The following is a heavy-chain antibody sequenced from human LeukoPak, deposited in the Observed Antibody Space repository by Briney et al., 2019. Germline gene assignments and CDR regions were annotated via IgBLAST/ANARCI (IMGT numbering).Heavy chain of an antibody. V-gene: IGHV3-30-3*01. Sequence: PGRSLRLSCAASGFTFSSYAMHWVRQAPGKGLEWVAVISYDGSNKYYADSVKGRFTISRDNSKNTLYLQMNSLRAEDTAVYYCARDPWVTATLYYFDYWGQGTLVTVSS. J-gene: IGHJ4*02. CDR1: GFTFSSYA. D-gene: IGHD2-21*02. CDR3: ARDPWVTATLYYFDY. CDR2: ISYDGSNK.